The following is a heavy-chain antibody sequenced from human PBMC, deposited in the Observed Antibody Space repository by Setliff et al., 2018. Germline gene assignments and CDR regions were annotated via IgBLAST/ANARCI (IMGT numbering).Heavy chain of an antibody. CDR2: IRSKSDSYAT. J-gene: IGHJ3*02. V-gene: IGHV3-73*01. D-gene: IGHD6-13*01. CDR1: GFTFSGSA. CDR3: AAAPAGSDAFDN. Sequence: GGSLRLSCAASGFTFSGSAMHWVRQASGKGLEWVGRIRSKSDSYATIYAASVRGRFTISRDDSKNTAYLQMNSLKTEDTAVYYCAAAPAGSDAFDNWGQGTLVTVSS.